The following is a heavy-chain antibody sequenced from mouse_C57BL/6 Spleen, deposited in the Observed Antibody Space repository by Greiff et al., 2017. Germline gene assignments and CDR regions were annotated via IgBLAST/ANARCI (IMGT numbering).Heavy chain of an antibody. J-gene: IGHJ4*01. CDR1: GYTFTSYW. Sequence: QVQLQQPGAELVKPGASVKLSCKASGYTFTSYWMHWVKQRPGQGLEWIGLIHPNSGSTNYNEKFKSKATLTVDKSSSTAYMQLSSLTSEDSAVXYCARHPRGSTYAMDYWGQGTPVTVSS. V-gene: IGHV1-64*01. D-gene: IGHD1-1*01. CDR3: ARHPRGSTYAMDY. CDR2: IHPNSGST.